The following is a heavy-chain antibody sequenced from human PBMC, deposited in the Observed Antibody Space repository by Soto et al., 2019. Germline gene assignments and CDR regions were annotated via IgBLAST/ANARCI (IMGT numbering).Heavy chain of an antibody. V-gene: IGHV4-30-2*01. J-gene: IGHJ4*02. CDR2: IYHSGTT. Sequence: QLHLQESGSGLVKPSQTLSLTCAVFGGSISGVSYSWSWIRQTPGKGLEWIGQIYHSGTTYYNPPLKSRVSISVDRSKNPFSLKVSSVTAADTAVYYCVRVYGGHTGAFDQWGQGTLVTVTS. CDR3: VRVYGGHTGAFDQ. CDR1: GGSISGVSYS. D-gene: IGHD5-12*01.